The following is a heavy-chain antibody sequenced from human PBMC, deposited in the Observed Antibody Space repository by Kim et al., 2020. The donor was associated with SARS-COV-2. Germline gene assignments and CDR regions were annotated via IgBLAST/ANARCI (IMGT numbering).Heavy chain of an antibody. CDR2: IDPSDSYT. CDR1: GYSFTSYW. Sequence: GESLKISCKGSGYSFTSYWISWVRQMPGKGLEWMGRIDPSDSYTNYSPSFQGHVTISADKSISTAYLQWSSLKASDTAMYYCARLGITMVRGGSGFDYWGQGTLVKVSS. CDR3: ARLGITMVRGGSGFDY. J-gene: IGHJ4*02. V-gene: IGHV5-10-1*01. D-gene: IGHD3-10*01.